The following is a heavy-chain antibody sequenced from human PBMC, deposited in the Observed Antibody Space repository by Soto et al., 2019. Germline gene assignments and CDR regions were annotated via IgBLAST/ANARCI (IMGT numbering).Heavy chain of an antibody. V-gene: IGHV3-21*01. CDR3: AREGRYCSGGSCYPGNYGMAV. Sequence: EVQLVESGGGLVKPGGSLRLSCAASGFTFSSYSMNWVRQAPGKGLEWVSSISSSSSYIYYADSVKGRFTISRDNAKNSLYLQMNSLRAEDTAVYYCAREGRYCSGGSCYPGNYGMAVWGQGTTVTVSS. D-gene: IGHD2-15*01. CDR1: GFTFSSYS. J-gene: IGHJ6*02. CDR2: ISSSSSYI.